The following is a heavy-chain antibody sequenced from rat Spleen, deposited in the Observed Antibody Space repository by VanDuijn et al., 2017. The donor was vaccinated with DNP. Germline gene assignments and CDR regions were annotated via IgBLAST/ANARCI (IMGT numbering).Heavy chain of an antibody. V-gene: IGHV5-7*01. CDR2: IIYDGSGA. CDR1: GLTFSDYS. J-gene: IGHJ2*01. D-gene: IGHD5-1*01. Sequence: EVQLVESGGGLVQPGRSLKLSCAASGLTFSDYSMAWVRQAPKKGLEWVATIIYDGSGAYYRDSVKGRFTISRDNAKSSLYLQMDSLRSEDTATYYCARTGSYFDYWGQGVMVTVSS. CDR3: ARTGSYFDY.